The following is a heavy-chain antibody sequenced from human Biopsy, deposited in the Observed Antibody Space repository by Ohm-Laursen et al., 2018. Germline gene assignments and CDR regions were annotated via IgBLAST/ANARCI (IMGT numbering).Heavy chain of an antibody. CDR3: ARAAFGPFDS. CDR1: GGSISSYY. Sequence: GTLSLTCTVSGGSISSYYWNWIRQPAGKGLEWIGRIYTSGSTNFNPSLRSRVTMSIDTSKNQFSLRLSPVTAADTAVYYCARAAFGPFDSWGQGTLVTVSS. J-gene: IGHJ4*02. V-gene: IGHV4-4*07. D-gene: IGHD3-16*01. CDR2: IYTSGST.